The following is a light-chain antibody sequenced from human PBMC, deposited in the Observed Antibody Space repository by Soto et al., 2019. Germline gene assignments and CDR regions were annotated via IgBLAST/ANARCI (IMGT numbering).Light chain of an antibody. Sequence: DIQMTQSPSSLSASVADRVKITGRASQSISSYLSWYQQKPGKAPKLLIYAASSLQSGVPSRFSGSGSGTDFTLTISSLQPEDFATYYCQQSYSTPPITFGQGTRLEIK. J-gene: IGKJ5*01. CDR1: QSISSY. V-gene: IGKV1-39*01. CDR2: AAS. CDR3: QQSYSTPPIT.